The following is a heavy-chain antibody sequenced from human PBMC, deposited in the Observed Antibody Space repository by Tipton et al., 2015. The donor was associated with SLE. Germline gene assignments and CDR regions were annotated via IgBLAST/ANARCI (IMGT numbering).Heavy chain of an antibody. Sequence: TLSLTCAVSGYSISSGYYWGWIRQPPGKGLEWIGSIYRSGGAYYNPSLQSRVTISVDTSKNQFSLKLSSVTAADTAVYYCAKRGDWDYYFDYWGQGTLVTVSS. CDR2: IYRSGGA. J-gene: IGHJ4*02. CDR3: AKRGDWDYYFDY. V-gene: IGHV4-38-2*01. CDR1: GYSISSGYY. D-gene: IGHD3-10*01.